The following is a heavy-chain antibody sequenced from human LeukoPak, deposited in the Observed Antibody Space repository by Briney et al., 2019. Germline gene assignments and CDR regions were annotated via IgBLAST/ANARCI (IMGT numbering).Heavy chain of an antibody. V-gene: IGHV3-7*05. CDR3: VAAGGY. CDR1: GFTVSTYW. Sequence: GGSLRLSCAASGFTVSTYWMNWVREAPGRGLERVASIKDDGSEKNYVDSVKGRFTISRDNANKSLCLQMNSLRAEDTAVYYCVAAGGYWGQGALVTVSS. CDR2: IKDDGSEK. J-gene: IGHJ4*02. D-gene: IGHD6-13*01.